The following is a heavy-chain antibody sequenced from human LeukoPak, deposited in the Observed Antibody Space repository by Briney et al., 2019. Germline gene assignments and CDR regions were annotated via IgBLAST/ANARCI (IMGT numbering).Heavy chain of an antibody. CDR2: MNPNSGGT. CDR3: AIGLGEKAVALFDY. D-gene: IGHD6-19*01. J-gene: IGHJ4*02. CDR1: GYTFTSYD. Sequence: ASVKVSCKASGYTFTSYDINWVRQATGQGLEWMGWMNPNSGGTNYAQKFQGRVTMTTDTSASTAYMELRSLRSDDAAVYYCAIGLGEKAVALFDYWGQGTLVTVSS. V-gene: IGHV1-8*01.